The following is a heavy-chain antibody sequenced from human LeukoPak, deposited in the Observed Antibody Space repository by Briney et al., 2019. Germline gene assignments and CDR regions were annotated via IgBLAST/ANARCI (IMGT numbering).Heavy chain of an antibody. CDR2: ISSGSSYI. CDR3: AKYRGDVFDI. J-gene: IGHJ3*02. D-gene: IGHD2-2*01. Sequence: GGSLRLSCAASGFIFSSYSINWVRQAPGKGLEWVSSISSGSSYIYYADSVKGRFTISRDNAKNSLYLQMNSLRAEDTAVYYCAKYRGDVFDIWGQGTMVTVSS. V-gene: IGHV3-21*01. CDR1: GFIFSSYS.